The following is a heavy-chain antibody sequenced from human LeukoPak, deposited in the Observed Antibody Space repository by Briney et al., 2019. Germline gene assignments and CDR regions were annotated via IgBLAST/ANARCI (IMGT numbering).Heavy chain of an antibody. V-gene: IGHV3-23*01. CDR2: ISGSGAGT. D-gene: IGHD6-13*01. CDR1: GFTVSSNY. J-gene: IGHJ4*02. Sequence: GGSLRLSCAASGFTVSSNYMSWVRQAPGKGLEWVSGISGSGAGTYYADSVKGRFTISRDNSKSTLYLQMNSLRAEDTAVYFCAKGQQYTKAYFDSWGQGALVTVSS. CDR3: AKGQQYTKAYFDS.